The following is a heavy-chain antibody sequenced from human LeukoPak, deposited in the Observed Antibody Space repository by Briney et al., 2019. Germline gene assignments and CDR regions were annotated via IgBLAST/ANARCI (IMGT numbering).Heavy chain of an antibody. V-gene: IGHV3-30*04. CDR2: ISDDGSNK. Sequence: GRSLRLSCAASGFTFSSYAMHWVRQAPGKGLEWVAVISDDGSNKYYADSVKGRFTIPRDNSKNTLYLQMNSLRPEDTAVYYCARVDDLDAFDIWGQGTMVTVSS. CDR3: ARVDDLDAFDI. CDR1: GFTFSSYA. J-gene: IGHJ3*02. D-gene: IGHD2-2*03.